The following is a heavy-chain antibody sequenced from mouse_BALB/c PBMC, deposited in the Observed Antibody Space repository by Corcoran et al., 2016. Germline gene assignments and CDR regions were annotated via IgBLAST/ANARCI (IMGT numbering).Heavy chain of an antibody. D-gene: IGHD1-1*01. J-gene: IGHJ3*01. CDR2: INTYTGEP. CDR1: GYTFTKYG. V-gene: IGHV9-3-1*01. CDR3: ANYYGSSFAY. Sequence: QIQLVQSGPELKKPGETVKISCKASGYTFTKYGMNWVKQAPGKGLKWMGWINTYTGEPTYADDFKGRFAFSLETSASTAYLQINNLKNEDTATYFCANYYGSSFAYWGQGTLVTVSA.